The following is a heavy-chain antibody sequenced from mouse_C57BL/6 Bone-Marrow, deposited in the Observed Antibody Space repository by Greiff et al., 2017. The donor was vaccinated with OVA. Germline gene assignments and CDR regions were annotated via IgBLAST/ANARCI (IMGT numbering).Heavy chain of an antibody. Sequence: EVKLEESGGGLVQPGGSMKLSCAASGFTFSDAWMDWVRQSPEKGLEWVAYISSGSSTIYYADTVKGRFTISRDNAKNTLFLQMTSLRSEDTAMYYCARPRATVVAYYFDYWGQGTTLTVSS. D-gene: IGHD1-1*01. CDR2: ISSGSSTI. J-gene: IGHJ2*01. CDR3: ARPRATVVAYYFDY. V-gene: IGHV5-17*01. CDR1: GFTFSDAW.